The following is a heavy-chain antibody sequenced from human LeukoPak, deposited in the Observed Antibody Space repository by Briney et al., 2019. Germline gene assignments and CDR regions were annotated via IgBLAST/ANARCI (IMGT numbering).Heavy chain of an antibody. CDR3: ARGGLPAFYYYMDV. V-gene: IGHV1-2*02. Sequence: ASVKVSCKASGYTFTDYFMHWVRQAPGQGLEWMGWINPHSGGTNYAQKFQGRVTMTRDTSISTAYVELNRLRSDDTAGYYCARGGLPAFYYYMDVWGKGATVTVSS. J-gene: IGHJ6*03. D-gene: IGHD1-26*01. CDR1: GYTFTDYF. CDR2: INPHSGGT.